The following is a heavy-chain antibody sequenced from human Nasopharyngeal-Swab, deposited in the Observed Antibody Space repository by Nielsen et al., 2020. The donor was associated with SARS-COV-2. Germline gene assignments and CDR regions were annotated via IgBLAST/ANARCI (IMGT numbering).Heavy chain of an antibody. D-gene: IGHD2-8*02. Sequence: WIRQPPGKGLEWIGEIYYSGSTTYNPSLKSRVTMSMDRSKNQFSLNLNSVTAADTAVYYCAIKDYSGPYWPDFDFWGQGTLVTVSS. J-gene: IGHJ4*02. V-gene: IGHV4-28*01. CDR3: AIKDYSGPYWPDFDF. CDR2: IYYSGST.